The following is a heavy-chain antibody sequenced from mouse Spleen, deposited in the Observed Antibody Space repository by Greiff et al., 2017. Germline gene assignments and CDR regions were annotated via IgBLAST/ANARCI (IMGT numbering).Heavy chain of an antibody. V-gene: IGHV5-12*01. D-gene: IGHD3-1*01. CDR1: GFTFSDYY. CDR3: ARHGLLSAMDY. CDR2: ISNGGGST. J-gene: IGHJ4*01. Sequence: VQLKESGGGLVQPGGSLKLSCAASGFTFSDYYMYWVRQTPEKRLEWVAYISNGGGSTYYPDTVKGRFTISRDNAKNTLYLQMSRLKSEDTAMYYCARHGLLSAMDYWGQGTSVTVSS.